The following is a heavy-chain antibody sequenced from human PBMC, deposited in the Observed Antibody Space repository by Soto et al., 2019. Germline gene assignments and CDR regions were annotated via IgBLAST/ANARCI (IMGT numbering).Heavy chain of an antibody. CDR1: GFSRSTSGVG. Sequence: ESGPTLVNPTQTLTLTCTFSGFSRSTSGVGVGWLRQSPGKALEWLALIYWDDDQRYRPSLKNRLTITKDTSKNQVVLTMTNMDPVDTATYYCAHKSLLPLRFLEWLYPVDYGMDVWGQGTTVTVSS. CDR2: IYWDDDQ. CDR3: AHKSLLPLRFLEWLYPVDYGMDV. J-gene: IGHJ6*02. V-gene: IGHV2-5*02. D-gene: IGHD3-3*01.